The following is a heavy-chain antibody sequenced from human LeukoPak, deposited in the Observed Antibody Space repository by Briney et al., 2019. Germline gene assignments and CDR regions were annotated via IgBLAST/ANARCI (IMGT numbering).Heavy chain of an antibody. CDR1: GFSFSSYV. CDR2: ISSSSSSI. Sequence: GGSLRLSCGASGFSFSSYVMNWVRQAPGKGLEWVSYISSSSSSIYYADSVKGRFTISRDNAKNSLYLQMNSLRDEDTALYCCARSLGYCGGGSCRPYFDYWGQGTLVTVSS. V-gene: IGHV3-48*02. D-gene: IGHD2-15*01. CDR3: ARSLGYCGGGSCRPYFDY. J-gene: IGHJ4*02.